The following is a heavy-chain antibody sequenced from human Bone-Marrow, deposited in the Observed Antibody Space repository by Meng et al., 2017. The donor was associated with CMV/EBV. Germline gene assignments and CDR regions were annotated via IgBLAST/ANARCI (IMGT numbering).Heavy chain of an antibody. V-gene: IGHV5-51*01. Sequence: SCKGSGYSCTNYWLGGVRQMPGKGLEWMGIIYPGDSDTRYSTSFQGQVTISTDKSINTAYLQWSRLKASDTAMYYCARLSIEMSAAYWGQGTLVTVSS. CDR2: IYPGDSDT. CDR1: GYSCTNYW. D-gene: IGHD5-24*01. CDR3: ARLSIEMSAAY. J-gene: IGHJ4*02.